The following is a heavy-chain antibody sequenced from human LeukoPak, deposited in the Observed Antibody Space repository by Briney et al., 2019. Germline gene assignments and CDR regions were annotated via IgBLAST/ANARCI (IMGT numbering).Heavy chain of an antibody. CDR3: ARETTYGPFDS. Sequence: GGSLRLSCAASGFTFSSYGMHWVRQAPGKGLEWVAVISYDGSNKYYADSVKGRFTISRDNSKNTLYLQMNSLRAEDTAVYYCARETTYGPFDSWGQGTLVIVSS. V-gene: IGHV3-30*03. CDR2: ISYDGSNK. D-gene: IGHD3-10*01. CDR1: GFTFSSYG. J-gene: IGHJ4*02.